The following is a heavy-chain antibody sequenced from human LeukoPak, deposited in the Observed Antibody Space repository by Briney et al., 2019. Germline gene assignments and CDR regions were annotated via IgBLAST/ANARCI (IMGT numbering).Heavy chain of an antibody. D-gene: IGHD6-19*01. Sequence: PGGSLRLSCAASGFTFSSYWMYWVRQAPGKGLVWVSRINSDGSSTSYADSVKGRFTISRDNAKNTLYLQMNSLRAEDTAVYYCARAAGGYSSGWPFDYWGQGTLVTVSS. CDR2: INSDGSST. V-gene: IGHV3-74*01. J-gene: IGHJ4*02. CDR3: ARAAGGYSSGWPFDY. CDR1: GFTFSSYW.